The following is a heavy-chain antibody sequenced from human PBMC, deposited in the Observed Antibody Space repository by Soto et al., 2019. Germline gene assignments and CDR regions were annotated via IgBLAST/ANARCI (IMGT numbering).Heavy chain of an antibody. V-gene: IGHV4-59*01. CDR1: GGSINNYY. CDR3: ARYMATVTLENYYYYMDV. Sequence: QVQLQESGPGLVKPSETLSLTCTVSGGSINNYYWSWIRQPPGKGLEWVGYVYYTGTAKYNPSLQSRVSISVDTSKNQFSLQLSSVTAADTAVYYCARYMATVTLENYYYYMDVWGKGTTVTVSS. CDR2: VYYTGTA. J-gene: IGHJ6*03. D-gene: IGHD4-4*01.